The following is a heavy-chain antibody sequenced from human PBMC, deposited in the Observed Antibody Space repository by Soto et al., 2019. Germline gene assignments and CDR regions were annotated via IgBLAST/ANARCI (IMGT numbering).Heavy chain of an antibody. CDR3: ARDRRFYYGSGSYWYYGMDV. CDR1: GGSISSGDYY. CDR2: ISYSGSS. Sequence: ASETLSLTCTVSGGSISSGDYYWSWIRQPPGKGLEWIGYISYSGSSDYSPSLQSRVILSVDTSKNQFSLKLTSVTAADTAVYYCARDRRFYYGSGSYWYYGMDVWGQGTTVTSP. J-gene: IGHJ6*02. D-gene: IGHD3-10*01. V-gene: IGHV4-30-4*01.